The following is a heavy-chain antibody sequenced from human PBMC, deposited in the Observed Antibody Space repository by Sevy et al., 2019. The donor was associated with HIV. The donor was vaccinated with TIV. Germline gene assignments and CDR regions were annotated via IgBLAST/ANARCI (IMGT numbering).Heavy chain of an antibody. J-gene: IGHJ5*02. Sequence: GESLKISCTATGFTSRAFAMSWVRQAPGKGLEWVSSISGSGGLTHYADSVKGRFTISRDKSKRTLYLQMNSLRAEDTGVYYCAKPNWNFRADWFDPWGQGTLVTVSS. V-gene: IGHV3-23*01. CDR1: GFTSRAFA. CDR2: ISGSGGLT. D-gene: IGHD1-7*01. CDR3: AKPNWNFRADWFDP.